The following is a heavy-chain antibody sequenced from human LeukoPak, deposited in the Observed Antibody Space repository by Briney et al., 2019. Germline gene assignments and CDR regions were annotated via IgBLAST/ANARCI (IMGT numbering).Heavy chain of an antibody. Sequence: PSETLSLTCTVSGGSISSGSYYWSWIRQPAGKGLEWIGRIYTSGSTNYNPSLKSRVTISVDTSKNQFSLKLSSVTAADTAVYYCARGLYYDSSGYYLYYYYYMDVWGKGTTVTVSS. D-gene: IGHD3-22*01. CDR1: GGSISSGSYY. V-gene: IGHV4-61*02. CDR2: IYTSGST. J-gene: IGHJ6*03. CDR3: ARGLYYDSSGYYLYYYYYMDV.